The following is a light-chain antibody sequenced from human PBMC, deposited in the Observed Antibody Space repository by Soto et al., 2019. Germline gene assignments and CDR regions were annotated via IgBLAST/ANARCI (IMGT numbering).Light chain of an antibody. CDR1: QSVSSN. V-gene: IGKV3-15*01. Sequence: EIVMTQSPATLSVSPGERATLSCRASQSVSSNLAWYQQKPGQAPRLLIYGASTRATGIPARFSGSGSGTEFTLTIRSLQSEDFAVYYCQQYTNWHPYTFGQGTKLEIK. CDR3: QQYTNWHPYT. CDR2: GAS. J-gene: IGKJ2*01.